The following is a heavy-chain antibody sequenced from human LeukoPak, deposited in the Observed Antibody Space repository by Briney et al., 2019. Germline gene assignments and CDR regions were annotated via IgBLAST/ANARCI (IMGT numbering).Heavy chain of an antibody. J-gene: IGHJ6*03. V-gene: IGHV4-4*02. D-gene: IGHD1-26*01. CDR3: ARQREAYYYYMDV. CDR1: GGSINIDNW. Sequence: PSGTLSLTCAVSGGSINIDNWWSWVRQPPGKGLEWIGEIYHSGSTNYNPSLKSRVTMSVDKSKNHFSLNLSSVTAADTAVYYCARQREAYYYYMDVWGKGTTVTVSS. CDR2: IYHSGST.